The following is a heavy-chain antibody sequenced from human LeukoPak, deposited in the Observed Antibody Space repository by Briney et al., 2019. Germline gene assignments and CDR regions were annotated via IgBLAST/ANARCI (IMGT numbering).Heavy chain of an antibody. D-gene: IGHD3-10*01. V-gene: IGHV1-2*03. CDR3: ARGLKNYYYGSGSYSWFDP. J-gene: IGHJ5*02. CDR1: GYTFTGYY. Sequence: LGASVKVSCKASGYTFTGYYMHWVRQASGQGLEWMGWINPNSGGTNYAQKFQGRVTMTRDTSIGTAYMELSRLRSDDTAVYYCARGLKNYYYGSGSYSWFDPWGQGTLVTVSS. CDR2: INPNSGGT.